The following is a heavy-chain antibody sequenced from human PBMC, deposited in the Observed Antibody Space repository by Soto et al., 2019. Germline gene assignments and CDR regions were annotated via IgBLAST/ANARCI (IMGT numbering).Heavy chain of an antibody. Sequence: PSETLSLTCAVYGGSFSGYYWSWIRQPPGEGLEWIGEINHSGSTNYNPSLKSRVTISVDTSKNQFSLKLSSVTAADTAVYYCASRGDIVVVVAANWFDPWGQGTLVTVSS. D-gene: IGHD2-15*01. CDR1: GGSFSGYY. CDR2: INHSGST. J-gene: IGHJ5*02. V-gene: IGHV4-34*01. CDR3: ASRGDIVVVVAANWFDP.